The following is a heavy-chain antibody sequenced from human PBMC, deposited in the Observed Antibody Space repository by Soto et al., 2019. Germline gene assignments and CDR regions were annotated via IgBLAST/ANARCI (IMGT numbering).Heavy chain of an antibody. CDR2: ISGSGGST. Sequence: EVQLLESGGGLVQPGESLRLSCAASGFTFSSYAMSWVRQAPGKGLEWVSSISGSGGSTFYVDSVKGRFTTSRDNSKSTVYLQMNSLKTEDTAVYYCVRAGISTTPYYFDYWGQGTLVTVSS. CDR1: GFTFSSYA. V-gene: IGHV3-23*01. CDR3: VRAGISTTPYYFDY. D-gene: IGHD1-1*01. J-gene: IGHJ4*02.